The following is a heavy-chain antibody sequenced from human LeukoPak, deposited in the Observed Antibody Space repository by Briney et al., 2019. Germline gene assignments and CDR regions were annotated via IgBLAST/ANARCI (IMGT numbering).Heavy chain of an antibody. J-gene: IGHJ3*02. V-gene: IGHV3-7*04. CDR3: ARGVYAFDI. D-gene: IGHD5/OR15-5a*01. CDR1: GFTFSNYA. CDR2: IREDGGEI. Sequence: PGGSLRLSCAASGFTFSNYAMNWVRQAPGKGLEWVANIREDGGEIYYLDSVKGRFTISRDNAKNSLYLQMNSLRVEDTAVYFCARGVYAFDIWGQGTMVTVSA.